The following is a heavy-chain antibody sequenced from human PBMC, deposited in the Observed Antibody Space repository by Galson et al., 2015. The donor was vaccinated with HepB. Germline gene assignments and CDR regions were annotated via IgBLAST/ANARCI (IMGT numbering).Heavy chain of an antibody. V-gene: IGHV3-64D*06. D-gene: IGHD3-3*01. CDR1: GFTFSKYA. J-gene: IGHJ4*02. CDR3: VSSERSLEWLLSPPFDY. Sequence: SLRLSCAASGFTFSKYAMHWVRQAPGKGLEYVSAISSNGASTYYADSVKGRFTISRDNSKNTLFLRMSNLRGEDTALYYCVSSERSLEWLLSPPFDYWGQGTLVTVSS. CDR2: ISSNGAST.